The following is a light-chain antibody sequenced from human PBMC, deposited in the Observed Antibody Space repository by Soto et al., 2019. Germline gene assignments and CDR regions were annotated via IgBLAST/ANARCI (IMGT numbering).Light chain of an antibody. J-gene: IGKJ1*01. Sequence: DIQMTQSPSSLSASLGDRVTITCRASQNINKYLNWNQHKPGKAPSLLIYAASSLHTGVPRRFSGSGAGTYFTLTIASLQHEDLATYYCQQTYSAPGTFGRGTKVEIK. CDR3: QQTYSAPGT. CDR1: QNINKY. CDR2: AAS. V-gene: IGKV1-39*01.